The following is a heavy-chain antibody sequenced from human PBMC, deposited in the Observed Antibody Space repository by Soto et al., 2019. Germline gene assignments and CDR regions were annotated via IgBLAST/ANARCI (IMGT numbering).Heavy chain of an antibody. CDR2: VKQDGSEK. CDR3: GRGGGHHHGRLPGCY. D-gene: IGHD3-16*01. V-gene: IGHV3-7*05. J-gene: IGHJ4*02. Sequence: EVQLVESGGGLVQPGGSLRLSCAASGFTFSTYWMTWVRQAPGKGLEWVAHVKQDGSEKYNVDSVKGRFTISRDNAKNSLYLQMNNLRAEDPGVYYCGRGGGHHHGRLPGCYLGQGILVTVSS. CDR1: GFTFSTYW.